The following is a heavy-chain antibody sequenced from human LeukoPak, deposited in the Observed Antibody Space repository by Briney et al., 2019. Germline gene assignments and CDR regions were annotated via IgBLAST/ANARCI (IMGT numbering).Heavy chain of an antibody. J-gene: IGHJ4*02. CDR3: ASDSLLYYDSSGYFDY. CDR1: GYIFSSQG. D-gene: IGHD3-22*01. Sequence: SVKVSCKTSGYIFSSQGMNWVRQAPGQGLEWMGGIIPIFGTANYAQKFQGRVTITADESTSTAYMELSSLRSEDTAVYYCASDSLLYYDSSGYFDYWGQGTLATVSS. CDR2: IIPIFGTA. V-gene: IGHV1-69*13.